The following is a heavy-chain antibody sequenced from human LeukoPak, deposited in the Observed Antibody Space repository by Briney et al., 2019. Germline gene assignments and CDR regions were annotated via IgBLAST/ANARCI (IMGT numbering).Heavy chain of an antibody. V-gene: IGHV3-11*01. CDR2: ISGSGSTI. D-gene: IGHD1-7*01. CDR3: GRDFGLIGTKRSFNI. J-gene: IGHJ3*02. Sequence: GGSLRLSCAASGFTLSDYYMGWIRQAPGKGLEWVSYISGSGSTIYYADSVKGRFTISRDNAKKSLYLQMNSLRAEDTAVYYCGRDFGLIGTKRSFNIWGQGTMVTVSS. CDR1: GFTLSDYY.